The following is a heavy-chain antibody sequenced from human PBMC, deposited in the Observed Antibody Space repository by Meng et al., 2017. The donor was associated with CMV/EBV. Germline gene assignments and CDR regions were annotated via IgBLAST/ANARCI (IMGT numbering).Heavy chain of an antibody. CDR2: IYYSGST. D-gene: IGHD1-26*01. CDR3: ARAGGAFDI. CDR1: GGSISSYY. V-gene: IGHV4-59*01. J-gene: IGHJ3*02. Sequence: ESLKISCTVSGGSISSYYWSWIRQPPGKGLEWIGYIYYSGSTNYNPSLKSRVTISVDTSKNQFSLKLSSVTAADTAVYYCARAGGAFDIWGQGTMVTVSS.